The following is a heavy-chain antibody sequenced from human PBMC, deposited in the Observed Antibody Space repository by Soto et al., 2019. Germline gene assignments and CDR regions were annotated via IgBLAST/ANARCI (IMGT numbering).Heavy chain of an antibody. CDR2: IYYSGST. CDR1: GGSISNGGYY. D-gene: IGHD2-15*01. Sequence: QVQLQESGPGLVKPSKTVSLTCTVSGGSISNGGYYWSWIRQHPGKGLEWIGYIYYSGSTYYNPSLKSRVTISVDTSKTQFSLKLSSVTAADTAVYYCARVRRSNGGSCYVYYYYYMDVWGKGTTVTVSS. J-gene: IGHJ6*03. V-gene: IGHV4-31*03. CDR3: ARVRRSNGGSCYVYYYYYMDV.